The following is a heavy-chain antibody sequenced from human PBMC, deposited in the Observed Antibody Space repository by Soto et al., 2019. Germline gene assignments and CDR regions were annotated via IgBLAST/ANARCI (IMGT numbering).Heavy chain of an antibody. J-gene: IGHJ4*02. D-gene: IGHD3-16*01. CDR2: IIPVFGTT. CDR3: ARAPYTYPSPYYFDY. V-gene: IGHV1-69*01. CDR1: GGTFSRYT. Sequence: QVQLVQSGAEVKKPGSSVKVSCKASGGTFSRYTISWARQAPGQGLEWMGGIIPVFGTTNYAQRFQGRVTVTSDESTTTAYKELTSLKSEDTAVYYCARAPYTYPSPYYFDYWGQGTLVTVSS.